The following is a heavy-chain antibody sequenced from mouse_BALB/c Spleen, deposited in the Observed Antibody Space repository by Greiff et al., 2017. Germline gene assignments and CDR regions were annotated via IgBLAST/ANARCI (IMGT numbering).Heavy chain of an antibody. D-gene: IGHD2-14*01. Sequence: VQLVESGPGLVAPSQSLSITCTVSGFSLTSYDISWIRQPPGKGLEWLGVIWTGGGTNYNSAFMSRLSISKDNSKSQVFFKMNSLQANDTAIYYCARNGYDGNYAMDYWGQGTSVTVSS. J-gene: IGHJ4*01. V-gene: IGHV2-9-2*01. CDR1: GFSLTSYD. CDR2: IWTGGGT. CDR3: ARNGYDGNYAMDY.